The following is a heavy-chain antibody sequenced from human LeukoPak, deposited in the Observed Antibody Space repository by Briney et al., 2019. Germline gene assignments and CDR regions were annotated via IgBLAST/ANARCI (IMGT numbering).Heavy chain of an antibody. CDR2: IYYSGST. V-gene: IGHV4-30-4*01. D-gene: IGHD6-19*01. CDR1: GGSISSGDYY. Sequence: SQTLSLTCTVSGGSISSGDYYWSWIRQPPGKGLEWIGYIYYSGSTYYNPSLKSRVTLSVDTSKNQFSLKLSSVTAADTAVYYCARGLGIAVAGGNYWGQGTLVTVSS. CDR3: ARGLGIAVAGGNY. J-gene: IGHJ4*02.